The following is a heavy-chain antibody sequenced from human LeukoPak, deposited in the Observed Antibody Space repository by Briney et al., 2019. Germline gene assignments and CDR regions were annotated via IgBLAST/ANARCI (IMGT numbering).Heavy chain of an antibody. Sequence: GGSLRLSCAASGFTFSSYSMNWVRQAPGKGLEWVSSIISSSSYIYYADSVKGRFTISRDNAKNSLYLQMNSLRAEDTAVYYCARDPLLHHYYDSSGTIDYWGQGTLVTVSS. CDR3: ARDPLLHHYYDSSGTIDY. J-gene: IGHJ4*02. D-gene: IGHD3-22*01. V-gene: IGHV3-21*01. CDR2: IISSSSYI. CDR1: GFTFSSYS.